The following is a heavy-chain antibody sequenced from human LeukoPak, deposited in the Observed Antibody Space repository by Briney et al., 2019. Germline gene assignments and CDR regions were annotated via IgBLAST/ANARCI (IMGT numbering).Heavy chain of an antibody. Sequence: PGGSLRLSCAASGFTFSSYSMNWVRQAPGRGLEWVAAIQYDGSIEYYADSVKGRFTISRDQSKDTLFLQVNNLRAEDTAVYYCARDSCGSPSCFDYWGQGTLVTVSS. CDR3: ARDSCGSPSCFDY. CDR1: GFTFSSYS. J-gene: IGHJ4*02. D-gene: IGHD2-2*01. CDR2: IQYDGSIE. V-gene: IGHV3-33*08.